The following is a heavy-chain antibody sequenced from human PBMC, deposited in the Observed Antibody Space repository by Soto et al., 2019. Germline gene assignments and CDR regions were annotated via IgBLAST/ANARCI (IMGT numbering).Heavy chain of an antibody. Sequence: PGESLKISCKGSGYSFAGYWITWVRQKPGKGLEWMGRIDPSDSQTYYSPSFQGHVTISADKSISTAYLQWSSLKASDTAMYYCARGYQLLGYYYYGMDVWGQGTTVTVSS. CDR1: GYSFAGYW. CDR2: IDPSDSQT. J-gene: IGHJ6*02. V-gene: IGHV5-10-1*01. CDR3: ARGYQLLGYYYYGMDV. D-gene: IGHD2-2*01.